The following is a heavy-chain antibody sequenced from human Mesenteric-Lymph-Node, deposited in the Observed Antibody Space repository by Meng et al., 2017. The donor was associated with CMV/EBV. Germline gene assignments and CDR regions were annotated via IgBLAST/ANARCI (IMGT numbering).Heavy chain of an antibody. CDR1: GYSISSGYY. CDR3: ARGYSYVVY. Sequence: SETLSLTCTVSGYSISSGYYWGWIRQPPGKGLEWIGYIYYSGSTNYNPSLKSRVTISVDTSKNQFSLKLSSVTAADTAVYYCARGYSYVVYWGQGTLVTVSS. D-gene: IGHD5-18*01. CDR2: IYYSGST. J-gene: IGHJ4*02. V-gene: IGHV4-61*01.